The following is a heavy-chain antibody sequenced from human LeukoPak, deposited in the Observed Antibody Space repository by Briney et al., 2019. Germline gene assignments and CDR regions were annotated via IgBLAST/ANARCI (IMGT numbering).Heavy chain of an antibody. CDR2: IYYSGST. D-gene: IGHD1-26*01. V-gene: IGHV4-59*01. J-gene: IGHJ4*02. CDR1: GGSISSYY. Sequence: SETLSLTCTVSGGSISSYYWSWIRQPPGKGLEWIGYIYYSGSTNYNPSLKSRVTISVDTSKNQFSLKLSSVTAADTAVYYCARFGREYYFDYWGQGTLVTVSP. CDR3: ARFGREYYFDY.